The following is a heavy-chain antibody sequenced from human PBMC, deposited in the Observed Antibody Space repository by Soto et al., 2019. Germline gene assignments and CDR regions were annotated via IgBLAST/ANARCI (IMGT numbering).Heavy chain of an antibody. D-gene: IGHD6-19*01. V-gene: IGHV4-39*01. Sequence: SETLSLTCTVSGGSISSSSYYRGWIRQPPGKGLEWIGSIYYSGSTYYNPSLKSRVTISVDTSKNQFSLKLSSVTAADTAVYYCARQRGWDRIFDYWGQGTLVTVSS. J-gene: IGHJ4*02. CDR1: GGSISSSSYY. CDR3: ARQRGWDRIFDY. CDR2: IYYSGST.